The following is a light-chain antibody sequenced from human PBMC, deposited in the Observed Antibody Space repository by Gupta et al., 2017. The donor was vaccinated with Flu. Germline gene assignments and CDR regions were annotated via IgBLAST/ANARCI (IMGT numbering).Light chain of an antibody. Sequence: DIVMTQSPDFLAVSLGERDTINCKSSESVLYNKNYLAWYQQKPGQSPNLLIYWASTRESGVPDRFSASGSGTDFTLTISSLQAEDVAVYYCQQEDSVPYTFGQGTKLEIK. CDR3: QQEDSVPYT. V-gene: IGKV4-1*01. CDR1: ESVLYNKNY. CDR2: WAS. J-gene: IGKJ2*01.